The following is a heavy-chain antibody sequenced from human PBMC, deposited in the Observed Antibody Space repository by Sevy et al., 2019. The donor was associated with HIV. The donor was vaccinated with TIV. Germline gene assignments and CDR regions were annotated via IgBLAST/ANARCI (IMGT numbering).Heavy chain of an antibody. V-gene: IGHV3-7*04. J-gene: IGHJ4*02. D-gene: IGHD2-21*01. CDR1: GFSLESYW. Sequence: GGSLRLSCVASGFSLESYWMNWVRQAPGKPLEWVANIKEDDTVKYYVESVKGRFTQSRDNGRNLVYLLMNKFKVEDTALYYCVRAIQSEGSFWGQGTRVTVSS. CDR3: VRAIQSEGSF. CDR2: IKEDDTVK.